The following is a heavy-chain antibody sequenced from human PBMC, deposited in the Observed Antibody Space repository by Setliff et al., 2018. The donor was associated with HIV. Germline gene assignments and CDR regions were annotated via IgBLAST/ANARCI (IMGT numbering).Heavy chain of an antibody. Sequence: LRLSCAASGFTFSSYAMSWVRQAPGKGLEWVALISWDGSSAYYADSVKGRFTISRDNSKNSLFLQMHSLKTEDTALYYCAKAGSNYFDYWGQGTLVTVSS. D-gene: IGHD3-10*01. V-gene: IGHV3-43*02. J-gene: IGHJ4*02. CDR1: GFTFSSYA. CDR2: ISWDGSSA. CDR3: AKAGSNYFDY.